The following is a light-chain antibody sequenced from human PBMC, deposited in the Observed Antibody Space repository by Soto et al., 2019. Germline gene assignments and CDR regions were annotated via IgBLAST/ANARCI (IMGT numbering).Light chain of an antibody. CDR3: QHYNSYSEA. CDR2: KAS. CDR1: QSINSW. J-gene: IGKJ1*01. V-gene: IGKV1-5*03. Sequence: DIQMTQSPSTLSASVGDRVTITFRASQSINSWLAWYQQKPGKAPQILIYKASTLKSGVPSRFSGSGSGTEFTLTISSLQPDDFATYYCQHYNSYSEAFGQGTKVDIK.